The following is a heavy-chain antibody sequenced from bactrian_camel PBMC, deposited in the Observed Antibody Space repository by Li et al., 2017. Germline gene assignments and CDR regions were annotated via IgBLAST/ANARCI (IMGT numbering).Heavy chain of an antibody. Sequence: VQLVESGGGSVQAGGSLRLSCAASGYIYSSGCMGWVRQAPGKEREGVASVVIGEGLTYYADSVKGRFTISQDNTKNTLSLQMNNLKPEDTAMYYCAAEGVRGLGDCLDDYRFGYWGQGTQVTVS. CDR3: AAEGVRGLGDCLDDYRFGY. J-gene: IGHJ6*01. CDR1: GYIYSSGC. V-gene: IGHV3S40*01. D-gene: IGHD5*01. CDR2: VVIGEGLT.